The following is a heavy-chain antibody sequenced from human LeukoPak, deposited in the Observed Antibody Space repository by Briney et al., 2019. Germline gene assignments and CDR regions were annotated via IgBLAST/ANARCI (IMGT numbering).Heavy chain of an antibody. CDR2: MYASGST. D-gene: IGHD6-6*01. Sequence: PSETLSPTCTVSGGSLSGHYWSWIRQPAGKGLEWVGRMYASGSTSYNPSLNSRVTMSVDTSKNQFSLKLDSVTAADTAMYYCARDVRRSSSSSNSFYYYMDVWGKGTTVTVSS. CDR3: ARDVRRSSSSSNSFYYYMDV. V-gene: IGHV4-4*07. J-gene: IGHJ6*03. CDR1: GGSLSGHY.